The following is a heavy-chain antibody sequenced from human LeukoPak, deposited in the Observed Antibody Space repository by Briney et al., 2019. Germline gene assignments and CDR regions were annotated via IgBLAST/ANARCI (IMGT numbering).Heavy chain of an antibody. J-gene: IGHJ4*02. Sequence: GGTLRLSCAASGLTVSSNCMSWVRQAPGKGLEWVSLIYSGGSTYYTDSVKGRFTISRDNSKNTLYLQMNSLRAEDTAVYYCARDGHAFHPSPSMVHFDYWGQGTLVTVSS. CDR2: IYSGGST. V-gene: IGHV3-53*01. D-gene: IGHD4/OR15-4a*01. CDR3: ARDGHAFHPSPSMVHFDY. CDR1: GLTVSSNC.